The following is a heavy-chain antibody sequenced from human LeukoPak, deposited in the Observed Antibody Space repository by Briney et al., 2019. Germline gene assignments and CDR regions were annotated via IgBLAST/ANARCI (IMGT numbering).Heavy chain of an antibody. Sequence: ASVKVSCKASGYTFTSYDINWVRQAPGQGLEWMGWINPNSGGTNYAQKFQGRVTMTRDTSISTAYMELSRLRSDDTAVYYCARGEGFRGYSYGKTDYWGQGTLVTVSS. D-gene: IGHD5-18*01. J-gene: IGHJ4*02. CDR2: INPNSGGT. V-gene: IGHV1-2*02. CDR3: ARGEGFRGYSYGKTDY. CDR1: GYTFTSYD.